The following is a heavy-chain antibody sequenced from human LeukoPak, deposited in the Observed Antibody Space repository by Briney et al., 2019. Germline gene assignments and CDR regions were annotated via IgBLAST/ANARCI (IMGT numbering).Heavy chain of an antibody. Sequence: GGSLRLSCGASGFTFSSYAMAWVRQAPGKGLEWVSTVSGSGGSTYYADSVKGRFTISRDNSKNTLYLQMNSLRAEDTAVYYCAKGRGAPYYFDYWGQGTLVTVSS. CDR3: AKGRGAPYYFDY. CDR1: GFTFSSYA. D-gene: IGHD1-26*01. V-gene: IGHV3-23*01. J-gene: IGHJ4*02. CDR2: VSGSGGST.